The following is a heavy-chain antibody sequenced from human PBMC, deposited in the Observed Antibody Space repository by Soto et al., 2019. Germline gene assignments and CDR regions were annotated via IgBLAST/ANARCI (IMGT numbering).Heavy chain of an antibody. CDR3: ARSKHKIAARPFDY. D-gene: IGHD6-6*01. Sequence: SETLSLTCTVSGGSISSSSYYWGWIRQPPGKGLEWIGSIYYSGSTYYNPSLKSRVTISVDTSRNQFSLKLSSVTAADTAVYYCARSKHKIAARPFDYWGQGTLVTVSS. J-gene: IGHJ4*02. V-gene: IGHV4-39*01. CDR1: GGSISSSSYY. CDR2: IYYSGST.